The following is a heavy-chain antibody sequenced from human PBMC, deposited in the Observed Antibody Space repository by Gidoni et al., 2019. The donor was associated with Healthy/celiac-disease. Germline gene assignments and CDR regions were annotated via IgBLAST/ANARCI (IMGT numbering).Heavy chain of an antibody. CDR2: ISSNGGST. Sequence: EVQLVESGGGLVQPGGSRRASCSASGFTFSSYAMHWVRQAPGKGLEYVSAISSNGGSTYYADSVKGRFTISRDNSKNTLYLQMSSLRAEDTAVYYCVNLGQWLVREDWFDPWGQGTLVTVSS. D-gene: IGHD6-19*01. V-gene: IGHV3-64D*06. CDR1: GFTFSSYA. J-gene: IGHJ5*02. CDR3: VNLGQWLVREDWFDP.